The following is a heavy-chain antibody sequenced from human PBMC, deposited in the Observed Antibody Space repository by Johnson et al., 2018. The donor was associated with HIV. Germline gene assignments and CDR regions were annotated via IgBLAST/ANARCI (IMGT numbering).Heavy chain of an antibody. J-gene: IGHJ3*02. CDR3: AKLQYCSSGSCYFDALDI. D-gene: IGHD2-15*01. CDR1: GFTFSNYA. CDR2: ISYDGSKK. Sequence: QVQLVESGGGVVQPGRSLRLSCAASGFTFSNYAVHWVRQTPGKGLEWVAVISYDGSKKYYADTVKGRFTISRDNSKNTLYLQMSSLRAEDTAVYYCAKLQYCSSGSCYFDALDIWGQGTMVPVSS. V-gene: IGHV3-30*04.